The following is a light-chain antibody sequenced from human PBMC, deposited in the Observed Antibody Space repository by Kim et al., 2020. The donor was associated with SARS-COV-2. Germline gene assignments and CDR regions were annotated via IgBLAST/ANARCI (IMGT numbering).Light chain of an antibody. Sequence: ASVGDRVTITCRASQSISSWLAWYQQKPGKAPKFLIYDASSLESGVPSRFSGSGSGTEFTLTISSLQPGDFATYYCQQYNTYPWTFGQGTKVDIK. J-gene: IGKJ1*01. CDR2: DAS. CDR1: QSISSW. V-gene: IGKV1-5*01. CDR3: QQYNTYPWT.